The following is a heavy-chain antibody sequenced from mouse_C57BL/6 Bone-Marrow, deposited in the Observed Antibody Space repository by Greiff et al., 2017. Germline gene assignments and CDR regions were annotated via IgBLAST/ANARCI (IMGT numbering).Heavy chain of an antibody. CDR2: ISDGGSYT. D-gene: IGHD1-1*01. V-gene: IGHV5-4*03. J-gene: IGHJ3*01. CDR3: ARYGSSSFAY. Sequence: EVKLMESGGGLVKPGGSLKLSCAASGFTFSSYAMSWARQTPEKRLEWVATISDGGSYTYYPDNVKGRFTISRDNAKNNLYLQMSHLKSEDTAMYYCARYGSSSFAYWGQGTLVTVSA. CDR1: GFTFSSYA.